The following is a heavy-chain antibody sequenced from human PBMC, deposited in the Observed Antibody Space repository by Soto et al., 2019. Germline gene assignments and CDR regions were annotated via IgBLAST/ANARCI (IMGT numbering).Heavy chain of an antibody. CDR2: ISAYNGNA. D-gene: IGHD3-16*02. CDR3: ARLHTATPFMIPFGGVVGGDFDY. J-gene: IGHJ4*02. Sequence: QVQLVQSGGEVKKPWASVKVSCKASGYNFITYGITWVRQAPGQGLEWMGWISAYNGNANYAQKFQGRVTMTTDTSTSTAHMELRSLTSDDTAVYYCARLHTATPFMIPFGGVVGGDFDYWGQGTLVTVSS. V-gene: IGHV1-18*04. CDR1: GYNFITYG.